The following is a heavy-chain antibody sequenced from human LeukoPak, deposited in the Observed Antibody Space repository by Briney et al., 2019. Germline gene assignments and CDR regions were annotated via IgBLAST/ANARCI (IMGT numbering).Heavy chain of an antibody. V-gene: IGHV4-34*01. D-gene: IGHD4-11*01. Sequence: PSETLSLTCVVYGGSFSGYYWSWIRQPPGKGLEWIGEINHSGSTNYNPSLKSRVTISVDTSKNQFSLKLSSVTAADTAVYYCAREGVDYRLWSLGYFDYWGQGTLVTVSS. CDR2: INHSGST. CDR3: AREGVDYRLWSLGYFDY. CDR1: GGSFSGYY. J-gene: IGHJ4*02.